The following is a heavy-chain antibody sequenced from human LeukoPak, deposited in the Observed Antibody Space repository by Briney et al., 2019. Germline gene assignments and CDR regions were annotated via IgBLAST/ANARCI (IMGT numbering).Heavy chain of an antibody. CDR2: MYYSGST. CDR1: GGSISGYY. J-gene: IGHJ5*02. Sequence: PSETLSLTCSVSGGSISGYYWSWIRQPPGKGLEWIGDMYYSGSTNYNPSLKSRVIISVDTSKNQFSLKLSSVTTADTAVYYCARGTVFGVATNWFDPRGQGTLVTVSS. V-gene: IGHV4-59*01. D-gene: IGHD3-3*01. CDR3: ARGTVFGVATNWFDP.